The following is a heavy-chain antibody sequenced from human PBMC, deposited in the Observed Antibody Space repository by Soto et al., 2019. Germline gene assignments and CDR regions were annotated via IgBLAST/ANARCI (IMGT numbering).Heavy chain of an antibody. D-gene: IGHD3-22*01. V-gene: IGHV4-4*02. CDR3: ARPPSVNYYDSSGYWHDAFDI. CDR1: GGSISSSNW. Sequence: PSETLSLTCAVSGGSISSSNWWSWVRQPPGKGLEWIGEIYHSGSTNYNPSLKSRVTISVDKSKNQFSLKLSSVTAADTAVYYCARPPSVNYYDSSGYWHDAFDIWGQGTMVTVSS. CDR2: IYHSGST. J-gene: IGHJ3*02.